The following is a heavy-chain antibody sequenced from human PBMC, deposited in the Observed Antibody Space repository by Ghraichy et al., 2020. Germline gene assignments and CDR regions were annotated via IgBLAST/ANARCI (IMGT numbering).Heavy chain of an antibody. V-gene: IGHV4-30-4*01. CDR3: ARGEKRFGELLYPVWDY. D-gene: IGHD3-10*01. J-gene: IGHJ4*02. Sequence: SETLSLTCTVSGGSISSGDYYWSWIRQPPGKGLEWIGYIYYSGSTYYNPSLKSRVTISVDTSKNQFSLKLSSVTAADTAVYYCARGEKRFGELLYPVWDYWGQGTLVTVSS. CDR1: GGSISSGDYY. CDR2: IYYSGST.